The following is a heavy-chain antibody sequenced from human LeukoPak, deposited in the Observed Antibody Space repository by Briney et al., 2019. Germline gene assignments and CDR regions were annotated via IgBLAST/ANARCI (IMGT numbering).Heavy chain of an antibody. J-gene: IGHJ4*02. D-gene: IGHD2-8*01. CDR3: ARQWGRLGFDY. Sequence: SETLSLTCAVYGGSFSGYYWSWIRQPPGKGLEWIGEINHSGSTNYNPSLKSRVTISVDTSKNQFSLKLISVTAADTAVYYCARQWGRLGFDYWGQGTLVTVSS. V-gene: IGHV4-34*01. CDR1: GGSFSGYY. CDR2: INHSGST.